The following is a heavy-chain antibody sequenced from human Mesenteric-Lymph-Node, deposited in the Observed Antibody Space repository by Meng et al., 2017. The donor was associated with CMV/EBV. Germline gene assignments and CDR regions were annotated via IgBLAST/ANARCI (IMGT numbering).Heavy chain of an antibody. Sequence: ASVKVSCKASGYTFSSYFIHWVRQAPGQGLESVGLINPSDGTTNYAQRFQGRVTVTRDTSTSTVYMEWSSLRSEDTAVYYCARDPSHLTIFGGVPESWFDPWGQGTLVTVSS. V-gene: IGHV1-46*01. CDR3: ARDPSHLTIFGGVPESWFDP. D-gene: IGHD3-3*01. CDR2: INPSDGTT. CDR1: GYTFSSYF. J-gene: IGHJ5*02.